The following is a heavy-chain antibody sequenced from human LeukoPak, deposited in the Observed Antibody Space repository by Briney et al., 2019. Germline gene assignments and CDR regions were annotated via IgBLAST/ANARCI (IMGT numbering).Heavy chain of an antibody. CDR3: AREDILTGSAAY. CDR1: GGSISSGSYY. V-gene: IGHV4-61*02. CDR2: IYTSGST. Sequence: SQTLSLTCTVSGGSISSGSYYWSWIRQPAGTGLEWLGRIYTSGSTNYNPSLKSRVTISVDTSKNQFSLKLSSVTAADTAVYYCAREDILTGSAAYWGQGTLVTVSS. J-gene: IGHJ4*02. D-gene: IGHD3-9*01.